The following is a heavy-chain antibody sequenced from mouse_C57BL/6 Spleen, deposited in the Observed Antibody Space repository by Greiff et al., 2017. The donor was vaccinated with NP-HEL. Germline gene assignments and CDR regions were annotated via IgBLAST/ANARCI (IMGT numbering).Heavy chain of an antibody. J-gene: IGHJ3*01. CDR2: IDPSDSET. V-gene: IGHV1-52*01. D-gene: IGHD2-3*01. CDR1: SYTFTSYW. Sequence: QVQLQQSGAELVRPGSSVKLSCKASSYTFTSYWMHWVKQRPIQGLEWIGNIDPSDSETHYNQKFKDKATLTVDKSSSTAYMQLSSLTSEDSAVYYCARDGYPGTWFAYWGQGTLVTVSA. CDR3: ARDGYPGTWFAY.